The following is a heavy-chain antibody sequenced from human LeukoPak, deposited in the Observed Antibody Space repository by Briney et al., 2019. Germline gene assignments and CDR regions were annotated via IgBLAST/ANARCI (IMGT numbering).Heavy chain of an antibody. J-gene: IGHJ5*02. CDR1: GFTFSSYG. CDR2: ISFDGSQK. CDR3: SKDLTSDFGGDLDP. D-gene: IGHD3-10*01. Sequence: PGRSLRLSCAASGFTFSSYGMHWVRQAPGEGLEWVALISFDGSQKYYADSVKGRFTISRDNSKSTVYLQMNSLRVEDAAVYYCSKDLTSDFGGDLDPWGQGTLVTVSS. V-gene: IGHV3-30*18.